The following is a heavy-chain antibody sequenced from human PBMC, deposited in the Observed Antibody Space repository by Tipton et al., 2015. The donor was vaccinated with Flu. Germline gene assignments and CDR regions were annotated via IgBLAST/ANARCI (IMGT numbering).Heavy chain of an antibody. Sequence: QVQLVQSGAEVKEPGASVKVSCKASGYRFTGYYMNWVRQAPGQGLEWMGWINPNSGDTNYAQKFQGRVFMTRDSSISTAYLELRSLRSDDAAVYYCARDMGRGYYSYFDTWGQGTLVTVPS. CDR2: INPNSGDT. J-gene: IGHJ4*02. CDR3: ARDMGRGYYSYFDT. D-gene: IGHD3-10*01. V-gene: IGHV1-2*02. CDR1: GYRFTGYY.